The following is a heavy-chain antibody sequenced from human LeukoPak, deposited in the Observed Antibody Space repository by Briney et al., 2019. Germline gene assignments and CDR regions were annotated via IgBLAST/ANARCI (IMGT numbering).Heavy chain of an antibody. V-gene: IGHV1-58*01. D-gene: IGHD2-21*02. Sequence: SVKVSCKASGFTFTSSAVQWVRQARGQRLEWIGWIVVGSGNTNYAQKFQERVTITRDMSTSTAYMELSSLRSEDTAVYYCAADPVCGGDCSYAFDIWGRGTMVTVSS. CDR3: AADPVCGGDCSYAFDI. CDR2: IVVGSGNT. J-gene: IGHJ3*02. CDR1: GFTFTSSA.